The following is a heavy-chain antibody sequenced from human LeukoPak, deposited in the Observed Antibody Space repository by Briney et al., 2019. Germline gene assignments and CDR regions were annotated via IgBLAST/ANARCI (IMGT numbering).Heavy chain of an antibody. CDR2: ISGSGDST. Sequence: GGSLRLSCAASGFTFSSYAMSWVRQAPGKGLEWVSVISGSGDSTYYADSVTGRFTIARDNSRNTLYLQMNSLRAEDTAVYYCAKELKQNDYGPLDYWGQGTLVTVSS. J-gene: IGHJ4*02. CDR1: GFTFSSYA. V-gene: IGHV3-23*01. D-gene: IGHD4-17*01. CDR3: AKELKQNDYGPLDY.